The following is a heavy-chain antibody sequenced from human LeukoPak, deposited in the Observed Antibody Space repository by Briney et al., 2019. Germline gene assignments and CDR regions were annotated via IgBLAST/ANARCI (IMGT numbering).Heavy chain of an antibody. CDR1: GGSFSGYY. Sequence: SETLSLTCAVYGGSFSGYYWSWIRQPPARGLEWIGEINHSGSTNYNPSLKSRVTISVDTSKNQFSLKLSSVTAADTAVYYCARGVVPARALTYNWFDPWGQGTLVTVST. V-gene: IGHV4-34*01. CDR2: INHSGST. J-gene: IGHJ5*02. D-gene: IGHD2-2*01. CDR3: ARGVVPARALTYNWFDP.